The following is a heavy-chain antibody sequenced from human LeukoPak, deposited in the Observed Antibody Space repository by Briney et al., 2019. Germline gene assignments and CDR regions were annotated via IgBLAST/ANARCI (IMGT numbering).Heavy chain of an antibody. J-gene: IGHJ3*02. CDR3: AKVKGEVIGAFDI. CDR1: GFAFSSYG. V-gene: IGHV3-33*06. D-gene: IGHD3-16*01. CDR2: IWYDGSNK. Sequence: GKSLRLSCAASGFAFSSYGMHWVRQAPGKGLEWVALIWYDGSNKYYADSVKGRFTISRYNSKNTLYLQMNSLRAEDTAVYYCAKVKGEVIGAFDIWGQGTMVTVSS.